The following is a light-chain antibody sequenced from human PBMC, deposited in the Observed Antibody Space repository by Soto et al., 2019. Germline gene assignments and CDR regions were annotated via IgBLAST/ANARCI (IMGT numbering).Light chain of an antibody. V-gene: IGKV3-15*01. Sequence: EIVMTQSPATLSVSPGERATLSCRASQSLSTNLAWYQHKPGQAPRLLIYGASTRATGISARFSGSGSGTEFTLTISSLQSEDFALYYGQQYNKWPPLTFGGGTKVEIK. J-gene: IGKJ4*01. CDR3: QQYNKWPPLT. CDR2: GAS. CDR1: QSLSTN.